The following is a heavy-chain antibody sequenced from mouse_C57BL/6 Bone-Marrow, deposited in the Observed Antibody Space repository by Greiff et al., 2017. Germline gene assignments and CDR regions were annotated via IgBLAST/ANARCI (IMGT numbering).Heavy chain of an antibody. CDR3: ARDYGSRYCYFDV. Sequence: QVQLQQSGPELVKPGASVKLSCKASGYNFTSYDINWVKQRPGQGLEWIGWIYPRDGSTKYNEKFKGKATLTVDTSSSTAYMELHSLTSEDSAVYFCARDYGSRYCYFDVWGTGTTVTVSS. CDR2: IYPRDGST. V-gene: IGHV1-85*01. CDR1: GYNFTSYD. D-gene: IGHD1-1*01. J-gene: IGHJ1*03.